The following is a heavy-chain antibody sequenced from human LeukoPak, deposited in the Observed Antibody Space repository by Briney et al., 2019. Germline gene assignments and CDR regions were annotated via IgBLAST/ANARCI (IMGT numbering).Heavy chain of an antibody. CDR1: GGSISSGSYY. J-gene: IGHJ4*02. V-gene: IGHV4-61*02. Sequence: SETLSLTCTVSGGSISSGSYYWSWIRQPAGKGLEWIGRIYTSGSTNYNPSLKSRVTISVDTSKNQFSLKLSSVTAADTAVYYCAQDHYGDYPYWGQGTLVTASS. CDR2: IYTSGST. D-gene: IGHD4-17*01. CDR3: AQDHYGDYPY.